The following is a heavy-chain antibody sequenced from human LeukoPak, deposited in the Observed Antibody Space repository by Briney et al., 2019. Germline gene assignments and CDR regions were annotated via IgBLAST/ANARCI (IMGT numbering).Heavy chain of an antibody. V-gene: IGHV4-34*01. Sequence: PSATLSLTCGVSGGSFTDNFWGWIRQIPGKGLEWIGEVNHRGTINYNPSLKSRAAISVDTSKNQFSLKLSSVTAADTAVYYCARLHLWPENWFDSWGPGTLVTVTS. CDR2: VNHRGTI. CDR1: GGSFTDNF. CDR3: ARLHLWPENWFDS. J-gene: IGHJ5*01. D-gene: IGHD3-10*01.